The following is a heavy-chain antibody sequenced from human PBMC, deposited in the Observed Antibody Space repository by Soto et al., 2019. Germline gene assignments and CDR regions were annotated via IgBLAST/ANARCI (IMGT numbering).Heavy chain of an antibody. J-gene: IGHJ4*02. Sequence: GGSLRLSCAASGFTFTRYSMNWVRQAPGKGLEWVSSISSTTHYIYYADSMRGRFTISRDNAKNAVYLEMNSLRAEDTAVYYCARESEDLTSNFDYWGQGTLVTVS. V-gene: IGHV3-21*06. CDR3: ARESEDLTSNFDY. CDR1: GFTFTRYS. CDR2: ISSTTHYI.